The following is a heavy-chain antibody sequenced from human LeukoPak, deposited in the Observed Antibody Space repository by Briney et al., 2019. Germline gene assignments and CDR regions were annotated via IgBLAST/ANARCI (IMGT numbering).Heavy chain of an antibody. Sequence: KPGGSLRLSCAASGFTFSDYYMSWIRQAPGKGLEWVSYISSSSSYTNYADSVKGRFTISRGNAKNSLYLQMNSLRAEDTAVYYCARKADYFDYWGQGTLVTVSS. V-gene: IGHV3-11*03. CDR3: ARKADYFDY. J-gene: IGHJ4*02. CDR1: GFTFSDYY. D-gene: IGHD2-15*01. CDR2: ISSSSSYT.